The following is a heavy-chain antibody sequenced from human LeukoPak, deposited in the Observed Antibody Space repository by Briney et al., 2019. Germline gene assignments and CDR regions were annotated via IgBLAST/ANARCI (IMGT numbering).Heavy chain of an antibody. V-gene: IGHV3-23*01. CDR3: AKNGWLLTYFDY. D-gene: IGHD2-15*01. Sequence: GGSLRLSCAASGFPFSTYAMTWVRQAPGKGLEWVSAISGSGGGTYYADSVKGRFTISRDNSKNTLYLQINSLRAEDTAVYYCAKNGWLLTYFDYWGQGTLVTVSS. CDR2: ISGSGGGT. CDR1: GFPFSTYA. J-gene: IGHJ4*02.